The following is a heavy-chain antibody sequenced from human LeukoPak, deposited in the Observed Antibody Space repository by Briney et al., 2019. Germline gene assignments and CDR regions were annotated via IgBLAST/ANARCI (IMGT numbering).Heavy chain of an antibody. CDR1: GFTFSRYY. J-gene: IGHJ6*03. Sequence: GGSLRLSCAASGFTFSRYYMSWVRQAPGKGLEWVAVISYDGSNKYYADSVKGRFTISRDNAKNSLYLQMNSLRAEDTAVYYCARGGVYSSSWAYYMGVWGKGTTVTISS. V-gene: IGHV3-30*03. CDR3: ARGGVYSSSWAYYMGV. D-gene: IGHD6-13*01. CDR2: ISYDGSNK.